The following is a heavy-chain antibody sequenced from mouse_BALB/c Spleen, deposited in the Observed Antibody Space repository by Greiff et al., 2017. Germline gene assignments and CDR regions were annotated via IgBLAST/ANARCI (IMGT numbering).Heavy chain of an antibody. Sequence: VQLVESGPGLVAPSQSLSITCTVSGFSLTGYGVNWVRQPPGKGLEWLGMIWGDGSTDYNSALKSRLSISKDNAKSQVFLKMNSLQTDDTARYYCARGGSPYAMDYWGQGTSVTVSS. J-gene: IGHJ4*01. CDR2: IWGDGST. V-gene: IGHV2-6-7*01. CDR1: GFSLTGYG. CDR3: ARGGSPYAMDY.